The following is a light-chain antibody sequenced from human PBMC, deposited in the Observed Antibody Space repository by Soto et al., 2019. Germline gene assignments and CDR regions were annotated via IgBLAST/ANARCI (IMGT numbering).Light chain of an antibody. Sequence: QSALTQPASVSGSPGQSITISCTGTSSDFGSYNLVSWYQQNPGKAPKLMIYEGSKRPSGFSNRFSGSKSGNTASLTISGLQAEDEADYYCCSYAGYSTFVFGGGTQLTVL. J-gene: IGLJ7*01. V-gene: IGLV2-23*01. CDR2: EGS. CDR1: SSDFGSYNL. CDR3: CSYAGYSTFV.